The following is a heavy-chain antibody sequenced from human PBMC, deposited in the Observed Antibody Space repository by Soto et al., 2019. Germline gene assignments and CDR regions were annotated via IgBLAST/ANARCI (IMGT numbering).Heavy chain of an antibody. CDR2: ISGSGGST. CDR1: GFTFSSYA. D-gene: IGHD7-27*01. V-gene: IGHV3-23*01. Sequence: GGSLRLSCAASGFTFSSYAMSWVRQAPGKGLEWVSAISGSGGSTYYADSVKGRFTISRDNSKNTLYLQMNSLRAEDTAVYYCAKDASADPNHPAVYYFDYWGQGTLVTVSS. J-gene: IGHJ4*02. CDR3: AKDASADPNHPAVYYFDY.